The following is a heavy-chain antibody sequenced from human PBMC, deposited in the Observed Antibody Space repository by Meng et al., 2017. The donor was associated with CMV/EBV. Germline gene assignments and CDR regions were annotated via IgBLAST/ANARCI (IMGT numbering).Heavy chain of an antibody. CDR3: ARESGYCFDY. CDR1: GFTFSSYS. CDR2: ISSSSSYI. Sequence: GESLKISCAASGFTFSSYSMNWVRQAPGKRLEWVSSISSSSSYIYYADSVKGRFTISRDNAKNSLYLQMNSLRAEDTAVYYCARESGYCFDYWGQGTLVTVSS. V-gene: IGHV3-21*01. D-gene: IGHD3-3*01. J-gene: IGHJ4*02.